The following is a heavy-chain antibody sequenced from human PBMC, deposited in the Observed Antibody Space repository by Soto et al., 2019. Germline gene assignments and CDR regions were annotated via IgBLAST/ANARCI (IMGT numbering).Heavy chain of an antibody. CDR3: AKKVPAALRLYYFFGLDV. CDR2: ISQSGTT. Sequence: QVQLQESGPGLVKPSGTLSLTCAVSGASISSDNRWTWVRQPPGEGLERIGEISQSGTTKYNPSLASRVTISVDKSKNQFSLRLTSMTAADTAVYYCAKKVPAALRLYYFFGLDVWGQGTTVTVSS. D-gene: IGHD2-15*01. V-gene: IGHV4-4*02. CDR1: GASISSDNR. J-gene: IGHJ6*02.